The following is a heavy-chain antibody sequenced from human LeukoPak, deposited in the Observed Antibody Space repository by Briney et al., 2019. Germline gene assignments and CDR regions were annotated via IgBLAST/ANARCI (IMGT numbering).Heavy chain of an antibody. V-gene: IGHV4-59*08. CDR1: GGSISSYY. CDR3: ARGAYYYDSSGYYPFDY. Sequence: SSETLSLTCTVSGGSISSYYWSWIRQPPGKGLEWIGYIYYSGSTNCNPSLKSRVTISVDTSKNQFSLKLSSVTAADTAVYYCARGAYYYDSSGYYPFDYWGQGTLVTVSS. J-gene: IGHJ4*02. CDR2: IYYSGST. D-gene: IGHD3-22*01.